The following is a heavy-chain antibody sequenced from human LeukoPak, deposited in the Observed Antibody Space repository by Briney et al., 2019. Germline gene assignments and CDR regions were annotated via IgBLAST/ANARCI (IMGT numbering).Heavy chain of an antibody. V-gene: IGHV4-59*08. CDR2: IYYSGST. CDR1: GGSFSGYY. J-gene: IGHJ6*02. CDR3: ARLSNYYGSGSYYYGMDV. D-gene: IGHD3-10*01. Sequence: SETLSLTCAVYGGSFSGYYWGWIRQPPGKGLEWIGYIYYSGSTNYNPSLKSRVTISVDTSKNQFSLKLSSVTAADTAVYYCARLSNYYGSGSYYYGMDVWGQGTTVTVSS.